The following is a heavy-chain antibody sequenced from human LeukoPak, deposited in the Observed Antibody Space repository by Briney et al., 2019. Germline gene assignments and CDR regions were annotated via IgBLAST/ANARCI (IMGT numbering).Heavy chain of an antibody. V-gene: IGHV1-18*01. CDR3: ARDQGLSGWYGETTDY. D-gene: IGHD6-19*01. CDR1: GYTFNAHG. J-gene: IGHJ4*02. CDR2: ISGTGGNT. Sequence: ASVKVSCKASGYTFNAHGMSWVRQAPGQGLEWMGWISGTGGNTDYAEKFQGRVTLTTDTSTSTAYMELRSLRSEDTAVYYCARDQGLSGWYGETTDYWGQGTLVTVSS.